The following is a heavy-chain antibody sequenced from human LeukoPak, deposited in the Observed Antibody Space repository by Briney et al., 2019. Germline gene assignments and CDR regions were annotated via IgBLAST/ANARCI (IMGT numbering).Heavy chain of an antibody. D-gene: IGHD2-15*01. CDR1: GGSFSGYY. Sequence: SETLSLTCSVYGGSFSGYYWSWIRQPPGKGLEWIGEINHSGFTNYNPSLKSRVTISVDTSKNHFSLKLSSVTAADTAVYYCARTPYYYCYGMDVWGQGTTVTVSS. CDR3: ARTPYYYCYGMDV. V-gene: IGHV4-34*01. J-gene: IGHJ6*02. CDR2: INHSGFT.